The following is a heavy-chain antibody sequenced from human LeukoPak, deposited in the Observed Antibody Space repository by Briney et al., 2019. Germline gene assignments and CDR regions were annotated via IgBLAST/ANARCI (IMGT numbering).Heavy chain of an antibody. V-gene: IGHV3-30*02. CDR3: AAYCSSTTCREYDY. Sequence: PGGSLRLSCAASGFTFSSYGMHWVRQAPGKGLEWVAFIRYDGSNKYYADSVKGRFTISRDNSKNTLYLQMNSLRAEDTAVYYCAAYCSSTTCREYDYWGQGTLVTVSS. J-gene: IGHJ4*02. CDR2: IRYDGSNK. CDR1: GFTFSSYG. D-gene: IGHD2-2*01.